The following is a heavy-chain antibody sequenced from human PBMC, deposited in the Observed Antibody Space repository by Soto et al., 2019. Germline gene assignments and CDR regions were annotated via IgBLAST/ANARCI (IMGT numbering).Heavy chain of an antibody. V-gene: IGHV4-39*02. CDR1: GGSISSSSYY. D-gene: IGHD6-13*01. CDR3: AREVNSSPARGPNWFDP. CDR2: IYYSGST. Sequence: SETLSLTCTVSGGSISSSSYYWGWIRQPPGKGLEWIGSIYYSGSTYYNPSLKSRVTISIDKSKNQFSLKMNSVTAADTAVYYCAREVNSSPARGPNWFDPWGQGTLVTVSS. J-gene: IGHJ5*02.